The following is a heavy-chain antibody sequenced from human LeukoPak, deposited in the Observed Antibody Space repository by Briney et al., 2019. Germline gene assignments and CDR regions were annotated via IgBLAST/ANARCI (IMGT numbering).Heavy chain of an antibody. D-gene: IGHD3-9*01. CDR2: ISSDGLKT. CDR3: VKDGRYFDGLLPFDY. J-gene: IGHJ4*02. V-gene: IGHV3-64D*06. CDR1: GFTFKTYS. Sequence: GGSLRLSCSASGFTFKTYSLHWVRQAPGKGLDYVSGISSDGLKTYYADSVKGRFIISRDNSKNTLYLQMISLRAEDSAVYHCVKDGRYFDGLLPFDYWGQGTLVTVSS.